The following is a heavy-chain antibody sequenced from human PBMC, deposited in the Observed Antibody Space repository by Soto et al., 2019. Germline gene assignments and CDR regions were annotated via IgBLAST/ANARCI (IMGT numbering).Heavy chain of an antibody. CDR1: GFTFSSYG. D-gene: IGHD5-12*01. V-gene: IGHV3-30*18. CDR3: AKVEGYSGYDYAFDI. CDR2: ISYDGSNK. Sequence: QVQLVESGGGVVQPGRSLRLSCAASGFTFSSYGMHWVRQAPGKGLEWVAVISYDGSNKYYADSVKGRFTISRDNSKNTLYLQMNSLRAEDTAVYYCAKVEGYSGYDYAFDIWGQGTMVTVSS. J-gene: IGHJ3*02.